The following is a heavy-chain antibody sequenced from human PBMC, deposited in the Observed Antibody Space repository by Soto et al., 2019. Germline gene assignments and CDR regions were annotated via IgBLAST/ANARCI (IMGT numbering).Heavy chain of an antibody. Sequence: SETLSLTCPVYGGSFSCYYWSWIRQPPGKGLEWIGGINHSGSTNQNPSLKTRVTISVDTSKNQFSLKLRSVTAADTAVYYCARGITXIEAVQGGAPDKYYFDSWGQGTLVTVSS. J-gene: IGHJ4*02. V-gene: IGHV4-34*01. CDR2: INHSGST. D-gene: IGHD3-22*01. CDR3: ARGITXIEAVQGGAPDKYYFDS. CDR1: GGSFSCYY.